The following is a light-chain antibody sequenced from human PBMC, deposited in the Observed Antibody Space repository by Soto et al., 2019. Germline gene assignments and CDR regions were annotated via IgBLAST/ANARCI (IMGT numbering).Light chain of an antibody. V-gene: IGKV1-5*01. CDR3: QQYNSYSRT. Sequence: DIQMPQSPSTLSASVGDRVTITCRASQSISSWLAWYQQKPGKAPKLLIYDASSLESGVPSRFSGSGSGTEFTLTISSLQPDDFATSYCQQYNSYSRTFGQGTKVEIK. CDR2: DAS. J-gene: IGKJ1*01. CDR1: QSISSW.